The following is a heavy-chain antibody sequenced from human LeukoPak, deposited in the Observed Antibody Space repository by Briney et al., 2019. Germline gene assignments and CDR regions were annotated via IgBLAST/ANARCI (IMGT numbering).Heavy chain of an antibody. CDR2: IYTSGST. CDR3: LGYYYYGMDV. V-gene: IGHV4-4*07. Sequence: SETLSLTCTVSGGSISSYYWSWIRQPAGKGLEWIGRIYTSGSTNYNPSLKSRVTMSVDTSKNQFSLRLSSVTAADTAVYYCLGYYYYGMDVWGQGTTVTVSS. CDR1: GGSISSYY. J-gene: IGHJ6*02.